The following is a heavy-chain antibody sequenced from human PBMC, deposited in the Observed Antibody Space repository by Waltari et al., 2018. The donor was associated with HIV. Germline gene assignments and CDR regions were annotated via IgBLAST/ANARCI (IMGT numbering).Heavy chain of an antibody. V-gene: IGHV3-23*04. CDR1: GFTFSMYV. J-gene: IGHJ4*02. CDR2: ISGNGGSR. Sequence: EVQLVESGGGLVQPGESLRLSCAASGFTFSMYVMTRVRQAPGKGLQWVAGISGNGGSRYYTDSGKGRFTSSRDNSKKTLYLQMDSLRAEDTAVYYCAKVPVLPTGREDYWGQGTLVTVSS. CDR3: AKVPVLPTGREDY. D-gene: IGHD2-2*01.